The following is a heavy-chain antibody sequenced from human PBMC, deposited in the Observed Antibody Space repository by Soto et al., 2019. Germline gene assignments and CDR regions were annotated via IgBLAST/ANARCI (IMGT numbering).Heavy chain of an antibody. CDR1: GFTFSSYT. CDR2: ITSISTYI. CDR3: AKDMGYDLSPLGYFDY. V-gene: IGHV3-21*04. Sequence: GGSLRLSCAASGFTFSSYTMNWVRQAPGKGLEWVSSITSISTYIYYADSVKGRFTISRDNTKNSLYLQMNSLRSEDTALYYCAKDMGYDLSPLGYFDYWGQGTLVTVSS. J-gene: IGHJ4*02. D-gene: IGHD5-12*01.